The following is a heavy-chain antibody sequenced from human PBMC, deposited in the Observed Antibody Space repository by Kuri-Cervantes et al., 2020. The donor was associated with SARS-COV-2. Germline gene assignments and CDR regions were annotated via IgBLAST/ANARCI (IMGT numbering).Heavy chain of an antibody. CDR3: ARNYDFWSGYSLKNWFDP. V-gene: IGHV4-39*07. Sequence: GSLRLSCTVSGVSISSSNYSWGWIRQPPGKGLEWIGSIYYSGSTYYNPSLKSRVTMSVDTSKNQFSLKLSPVTAADTAVYYCARNYDFWSGYSLKNWFDPWGQGTLVTVSS. CDR2: IYYSGST. CDR1: GVSISSSNYS. D-gene: IGHD3-3*01. J-gene: IGHJ5*02.